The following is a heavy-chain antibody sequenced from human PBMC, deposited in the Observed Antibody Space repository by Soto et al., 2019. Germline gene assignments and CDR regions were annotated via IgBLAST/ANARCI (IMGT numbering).Heavy chain of an antibody. CDR3: ARGGYYDSSGYYPTYYYGMDV. D-gene: IGHD3-22*01. CDR1: GYTFTSYA. V-gene: IGHV1-3*01. Sequence: GASVKVSCKASGYTFTSYAMHWVRQAPGQRLEWMGWINAGNGNTKYSQKFQGRVTITRDTSASTAYMELSSLRSEDTAVYYCARGGYYDSSGYYPTYYYGMDVWGQGTTVTV. J-gene: IGHJ6*02. CDR2: INAGNGNT.